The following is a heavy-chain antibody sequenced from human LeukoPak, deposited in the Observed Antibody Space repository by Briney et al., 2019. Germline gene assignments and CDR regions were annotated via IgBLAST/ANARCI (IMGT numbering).Heavy chain of an antibody. V-gene: IGHV5-51*01. CDR1: GYRFTSYW. Sequence: GESLKISFKGSGYRFTSYWIGWVRPMPGKGLEWKGIIYPGDSDTRYSPSFQGQVTISASKSISSAYLQWSSLKASDTAMYYCARLGGYDSSGYNYYYYYMDVWGKGTTVTVSS. CDR3: ARLGGYDSSGYNYYYYYMDV. J-gene: IGHJ6*03. CDR2: IYPGDSDT. D-gene: IGHD3-22*01.